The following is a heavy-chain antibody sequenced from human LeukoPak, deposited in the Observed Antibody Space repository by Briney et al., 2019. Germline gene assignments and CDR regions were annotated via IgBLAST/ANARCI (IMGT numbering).Heavy chain of an antibody. J-gene: IGHJ5*02. D-gene: IGHD4/OR15-4a*01. CDR2: INPKTGDT. CDR1: GYTVTGHY. V-gene: IGHV1-2*02. Sequence: ASVKVSCKASGYTVTGHYLHWVRQAPGQGPEWMGWINPKTGDTTYAQKFQGRVTMTWDTSITTAYMELSSLRSDDTAIYYCARAYEYGWFDPRGQGTQVTVSS. CDR3: ARAYEYGWFDP.